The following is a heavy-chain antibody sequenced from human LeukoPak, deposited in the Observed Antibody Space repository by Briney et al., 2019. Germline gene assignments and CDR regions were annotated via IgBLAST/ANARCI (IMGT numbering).Heavy chain of an antibody. CDR2: INTNTGNP. D-gene: IGHD3-22*01. J-gene: IGHJ4*02. CDR1: GYTFTGYA. Sequence: ASVKVSCKDSGYTFTGYAMNWVRQAPGQGLECMGWINTNTGNPTYAQGFTGRFVFSFDTSVSTAYLQISSLKAEDTAVYYCARDYKNYYDSSGYYLGPQYYFDYWGQGTLVTVSS. CDR3: ARDYKNYYDSSGYYLGPQYYFDY. V-gene: IGHV7-4-1*02.